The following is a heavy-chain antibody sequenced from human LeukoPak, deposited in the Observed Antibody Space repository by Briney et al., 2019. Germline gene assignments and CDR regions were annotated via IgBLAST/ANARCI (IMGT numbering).Heavy chain of an antibody. D-gene: IGHD1-26*01. CDR1: GYTFTSYY. CDR2: INPSGGST. J-gene: IGHJ6*02. V-gene: IGHV1-46*01. CDR3: AREVGGATLGYYYGMDV. Sequence: ASVKVSCEASGYTFTSYYMHWVRQAPGQGLEWMGIINPSGGSTSYAQKFQGRVTMTRDTSTSTVYMELSSLRSEDTAVYYCAREVGGATLGYYYGMDVWGQGTTVTVSS.